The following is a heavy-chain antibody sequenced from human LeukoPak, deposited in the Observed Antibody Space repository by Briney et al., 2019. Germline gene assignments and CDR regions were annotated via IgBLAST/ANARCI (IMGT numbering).Heavy chain of an antibody. J-gene: IGHJ6*02. CDR3: AKAGQVRDYGMDV. Sequence: PGGSLRLSCAASGFIFSNYAMSWVRQVPGRGLEWVSTISSRGDSTYVADSVKGRFTISRDNSKNSLYLQMNTVRAEDTAVYYCAKAGQVRDYGMDVWGQGTTVTVSS. V-gene: IGHV3-23*01. CDR1: GFIFSNYA. CDR2: ISSRGDST. D-gene: IGHD3-10*01.